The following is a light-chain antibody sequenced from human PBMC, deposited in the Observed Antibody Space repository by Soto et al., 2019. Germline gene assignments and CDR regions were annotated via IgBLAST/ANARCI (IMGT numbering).Light chain of an antibody. Sequence: EIVLTQSPGTLSLSPGERATFSCRASQSVSSNYLAWYQQKPGQAPRLLIYGAFKRATGIPDRFSGSGSGTDFTLTISRLEPEDFAVYYCQQYGSSPGITFGQGTRLEI. CDR1: QSVSSNY. J-gene: IGKJ5*01. CDR2: GAF. V-gene: IGKV3-20*01. CDR3: QQYGSSPGIT.